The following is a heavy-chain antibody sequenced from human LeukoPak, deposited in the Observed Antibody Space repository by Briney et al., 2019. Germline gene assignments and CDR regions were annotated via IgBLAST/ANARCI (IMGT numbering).Heavy chain of an antibody. V-gene: IGHV4-34*12. D-gene: IGHD6-13*01. CDR1: GGSFSGYY. J-gene: IGHJ4*02. Sequence: SETLSLTCAVYGGSFSGYYWSWIRQPPGKGLEWIGEIVQSGNTKYNPSLKSRVNLSVDTSKNQISLKLSSVTAADTAVYYCARHTDIARLSSLKYWGQGTLVTVSS. CDR3: ARHTDIARLSSLKY. CDR2: IVQSGNT.